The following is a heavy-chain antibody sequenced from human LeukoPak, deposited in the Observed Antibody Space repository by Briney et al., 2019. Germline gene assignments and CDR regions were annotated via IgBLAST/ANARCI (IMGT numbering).Heavy chain of an antibody. CDR2: ISVTGGNI. CDR1: GFTFSSYA. V-gene: IGHV3-23*01. CDR3: AKDRASSVAGSQCYFDD. D-gene: IGHD6-19*01. Sequence: GGSLRLSCVASGFTFSSYAMSWVRQAPGKGLEWVSAISVTGGNIYYANSVKGRFTISRDNSKNTLYLQMNSLRVEDTAVYFCAKDRASSVAGSQCYFDDWGQGTLVTVSS. J-gene: IGHJ4*02.